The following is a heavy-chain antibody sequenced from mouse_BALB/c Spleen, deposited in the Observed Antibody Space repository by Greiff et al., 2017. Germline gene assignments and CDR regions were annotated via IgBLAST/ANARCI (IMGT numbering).Heavy chain of an antibody. CDR1: GFTFSSYA. V-gene: IGHV5-6-5*01. D-gene: IGHD3-2*01. CDR2: ISSGGST. CDR3: TRESADSSGYIPY. Sequence: VQLKESGGGLVKPGGSLKLSCAASGFTFSSYAMSWVRQTPEKRLEWVASISSGGSTYYPDSVKGRFTISRNNARNILYLQMSSLRSEDTAMYYCTRESADSSGYIPYWGQGTLVTVSA. J-gene: IGHJ3*01.